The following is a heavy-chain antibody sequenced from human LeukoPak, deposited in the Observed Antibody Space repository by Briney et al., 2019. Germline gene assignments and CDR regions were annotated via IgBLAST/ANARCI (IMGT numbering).Heavy chain of an antibody. CDR2: ISGSGSST. Sequence: GGSLTLSCAASGFTFSSYAMSWVRQAPGKGLEWIAAISGSGSSTYYADSVKGRFTISKNNSKNTLYLQMKSLRDEDTDVYYCAKVVRELLLYYYYYYMDVWGKGTTVTVSS. J-gene: IGHJ6*03. V-gene: IGHV3-23*01. CDR3: AKVVRELLLYYYYYYMDV. CDR1: GFTFSSYA. D-gene: IGHD3-10*01.